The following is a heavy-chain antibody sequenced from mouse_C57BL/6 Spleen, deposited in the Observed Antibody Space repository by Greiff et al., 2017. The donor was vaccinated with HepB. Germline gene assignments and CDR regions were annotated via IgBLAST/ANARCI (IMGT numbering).Heavy chain of an antibody. CDR1: GYAFSSSW. Sequence: VQLVESGPELVKPGASVKISCKASGYAFSSSWMNWVKQRPGKGLEWIGRIYPGDGDTNYNGKFKGKATLTADKSSSTAYMQLSSLTSEDSAVYCCARCGSSYRYFDVWGTGTTVTVSS. CDR2: IYPGDGDT. V-gene: IGHV1-82*01. J-gene: IGHJ1*03. D-gene: IGHD1-1*01. CDR3: ARCGSSYRYFDV.